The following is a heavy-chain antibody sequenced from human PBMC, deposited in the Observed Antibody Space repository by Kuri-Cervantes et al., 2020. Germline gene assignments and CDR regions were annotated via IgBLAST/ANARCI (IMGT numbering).Heavy chain of an antibody. V-gene: IGHV3-23*01. CDR3: SRGGPSLQYYYYGMDV. J-gene: IGHJ6*02. Sequence: GESLKISCAASGFTFSSYAMGWVRQAPGKGLEWVSAISGSGGSTYYADSVTGRFTISRDNSKNTLYLQMNSLRAEDTAVYYCSRGGPSLQYYYYGMDVWGQGTTVTVSS. CDR2: ISGSGGST. CDR1: GFTFSSYA. D-gene: IGHD4-11*01.